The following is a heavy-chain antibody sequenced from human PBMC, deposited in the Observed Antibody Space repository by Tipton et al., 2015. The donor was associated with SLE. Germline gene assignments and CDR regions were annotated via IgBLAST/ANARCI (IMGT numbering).Heavy chain of an antibody. D-gene: IGHD6-13*01. CDR2: ISSSSSTI. CDR3: AKSRGVAAARIQH. CDR1: GFTFSSYS. Sequence: SLRLSCAASGFTFSSYSMNWVRQAPGKGLEWVSYISSSSSTIYYADSVKGRFTISRDNAKNSLYLQMNSLRAEDTAVYYCAKSRGVAAARIQHWGQGTLVTVSS. J-gene: IGHJ1*01. V-gene: IGHV3-48*01.